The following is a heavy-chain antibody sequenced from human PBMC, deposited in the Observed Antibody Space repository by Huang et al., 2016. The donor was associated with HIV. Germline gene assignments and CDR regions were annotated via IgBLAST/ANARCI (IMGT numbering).Heavy chain of an antibody. CDR2: RSNDGSRK. Sequence: QVHLEESGGGVVQPGRPLRLSCTASGFMFSTFGIDGVRQAPGKGLEWVAGRSNDGSRKYYVDSWKGRFTISRDNSKNIVYLQMNSLRPEDTAVYYCAKPSGDYEFFDFWGQGTVVTVSS. J-gene: IGHJ4*02. D-gene: IGHD4-17*01. V-gene: IGHV3-30*18. CDR1: GFMFSTFG. CDR3: AKPSGDYEFFDF.